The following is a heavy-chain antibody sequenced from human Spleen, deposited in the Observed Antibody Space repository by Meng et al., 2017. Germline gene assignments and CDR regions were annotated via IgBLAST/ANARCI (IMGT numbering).Heavy chain of an antibody. CDR3: ARDYEPGAITPYGMDV. Sequence: GGSLRLSCAASGFTFSSYSMNWVRQAPGKGLEWVSSISSSSSYIYYADSVKGRFTISRDNAKNSLYLQMNSLKAEDTAVYYCARDYEPGAITPYGMDVWGQGTTVTVSS. CDR1: GFTFSSYS. CDR2: ISSSSSYI. V-gene: IGHV3-21*01. D-gene: IGHD2-21*01. J-gene: IGHJ6*02.